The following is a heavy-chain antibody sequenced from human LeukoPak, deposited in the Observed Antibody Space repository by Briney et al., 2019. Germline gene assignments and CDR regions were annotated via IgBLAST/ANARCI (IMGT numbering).Heavy chain of an antibody. D-gene: IGHD2-21*01. V-gene: IGHV4-39*07. J-gene: IGHJ5*02. CDR1: CGSISSSSYY. CDR2: IYYSGST. Sequence: PSETLSLTCTVSCGSISSSSYYWGWIRQPPGKGLEWIGSIYYSGSTYYNPSLKSRVTISVDTSKNQFSLKLSSVTAADTAVYYCARDGGASISPWGQGTLVTVSS. CDR3: ARDGGASISP.